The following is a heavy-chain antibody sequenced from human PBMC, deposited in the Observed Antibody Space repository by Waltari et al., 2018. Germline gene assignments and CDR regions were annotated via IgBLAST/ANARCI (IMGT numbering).Heavy chain of an antibody. CDR2: IIPIFGTA. Sequence: QVQLVQSGAEVKKPGSSVKVSCKASGGTFSSYAISWVRQAPGQGLEWMGGIIPIFGTANYAQKFQGRVTITADESTSTAYMELSSLRSEDTAVYYCARRPLGGGWYRRYYFDYWGQGTLVTVSS. CDR1: GGTFSSYA. D-gene: IGHD6-19*01. J-gene: IGHJ4*02. CDR3: ARRPLGGGWYRRYYFDY. V-gene: IGHV1-69*01.